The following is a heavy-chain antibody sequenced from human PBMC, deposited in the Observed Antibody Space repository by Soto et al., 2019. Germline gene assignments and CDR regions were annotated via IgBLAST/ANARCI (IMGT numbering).Heavy chain of an antibody. CDR2: FDPEDGET. CDR3: ATDLKHCSGGSCYPQH. J-gene: IGHJ1*01. Sequence: GASVKVSCKVSGYTLTELSMHWVRQAPGKGLEWMGGFDPEDGETIYAQKFQGRVTMTEDTSTDTAYMELSSLRSEDTAVYYCATDLKHCSGGSCYPQHWGQGTLVTVSS. CDR1: GYTLTELS. V-gene: IGHV1-24*01. D-gene: IGHD2-15*01.